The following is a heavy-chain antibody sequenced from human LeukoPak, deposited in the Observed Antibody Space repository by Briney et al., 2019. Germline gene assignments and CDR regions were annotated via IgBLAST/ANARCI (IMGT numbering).Heavy chain of an antibody. Sequence: TLSLTCXVYGGSFSGYYWSWIRQPPGKGLERIGEINHSGSTNYNPSLKSRVTISVDTSKNQFSLKLSSVTAADTAIYYCARTNYYYDSSGPFDPWGQGTLVTVSS. J-gene: IGHJ5*02. D-gene: IGHD3-22*01. V-gene: IGHV4-34*01. CDR2: INHSGST. CDR1: GGSFSGYY. CDR3: ARTNYYYDSSGPFDP.